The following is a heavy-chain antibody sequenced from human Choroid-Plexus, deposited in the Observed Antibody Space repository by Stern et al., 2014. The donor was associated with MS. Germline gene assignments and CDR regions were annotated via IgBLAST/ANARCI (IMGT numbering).Heavy chain of an antibody. V-gene: IGHV3-30*18. CDR1: GFTFGSCA. CDR3: AKDRQYLTYFFDH. Sequence: VQLEESGVGVVQPGRPLRLSCVASGFTFGSCAMHWVRQAPGKGLEWVAGVSYDGSNKYYADSVKGRFTISRDNSQNTLYMQMSSLRPEDTAVYYCAKDRQYLTYFFDHWGQGSLVTVSS. D-gene: IGHD2/OR15-2a*01. CDR2: VSYDGSNK. J-gene: IGHJ5*02.